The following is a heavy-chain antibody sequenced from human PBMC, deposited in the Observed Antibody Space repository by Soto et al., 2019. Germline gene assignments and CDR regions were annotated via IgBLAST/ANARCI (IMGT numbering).Heavy chain of an antibody. V-gene: IGHV2-26*01. CDR2: IFSNDEK. Sequence: SGPTLVNPTETLTLTCTVSGFSLSNARMGVSWIRQPPGKALEWLAHIFSNDEKSYSTTLKSRLTISKDTSKSQVVLTMTNMDPVDTATYYFARIGQVSTGFLSDYYGMDVWGQGTTVTVSS. D-gene: IGHD3-3*01. CDR1: GFSLSNARMG. CDR3: ARIGQVSTGFLSDYYGMDV. J-gene: IGHJ6*01.